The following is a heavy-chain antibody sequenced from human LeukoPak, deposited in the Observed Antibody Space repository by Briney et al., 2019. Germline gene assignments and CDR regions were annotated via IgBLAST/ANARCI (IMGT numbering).Heavy chain of an antibody. CDR3: VRYYDFWSGYSPFDY. CDR1: GFTFSSYW. Sequence: GGSLRLSCAASGFTFSSYWMHWVRQAPGKGLVWVSRINNDGSSTTYADSVKGRFTISRDNSKNTLYLQMNSLRAEDTAVYYCVRYYDFWSGYSPFDYWGQGTLVTVSS. D-gene: IGHD3-3*01. V-gene: IGHV3-74*01. CDR2: INNDGSST. J-gene: IGHJ4*02.